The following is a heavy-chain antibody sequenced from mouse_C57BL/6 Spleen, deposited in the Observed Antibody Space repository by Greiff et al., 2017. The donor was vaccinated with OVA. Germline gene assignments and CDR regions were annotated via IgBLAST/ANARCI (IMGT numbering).Heavy chain of an antibody. J-gene: IGHJ4*01. D-gene: IGHD5-2*01. Sequence: DVQLVESEGGLVQPGSSMKLSCTASGFTFSDYYMAWVHQVPEKGLEWVANINYDGSSTYYLDSLKSRFIISRDNAKNILYLQMSSLKSEDTATYYCARENNYGDMDYWGQGTSVTVSS. CDR2: INYDGSST. CDR3: ARENNYGDMDY. CDR1: GFTFSDYY. V-gene: IGHV5-16*01.